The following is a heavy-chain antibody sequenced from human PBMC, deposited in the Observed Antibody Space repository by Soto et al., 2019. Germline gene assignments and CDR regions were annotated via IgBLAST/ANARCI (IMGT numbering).Heavy chain of an antibody. V-gene: IGHV4-39*01. CDR3: ASLYGDFDP. Sequence: SETLSLTCTGSGGSISSSSYYWGWIRQPPGKGLEWIGSIYYSGSTYYNPSLKSRVTISVDTSKNQFSLKLSSVTAADTAVYYCASLYGDFDPWGQGTLVTVSS. J-gene: IGHJ5*02. D-gene: IGHD4-17*01. CDR1: GGSISSSSYY. CDR2: IYYSGST.